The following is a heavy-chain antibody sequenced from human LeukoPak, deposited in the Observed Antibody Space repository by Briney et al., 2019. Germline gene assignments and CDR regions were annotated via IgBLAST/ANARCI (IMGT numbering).Heavy chain of an antibody. J-gene: IGHJ4*02. D-gene: IGHD6-19*01. CDR2: INHSGST. CDR3: ARGPIAVAGITALNY. V-gene: IGHV4-34*01. Sequence: PSETLSLTCAVYGGSFSGYYWSWIRQPPGKGLEWIGEINHSGSTNYNPSLKSRVTISVDTSKNQFSLKLSPVTAADTAVYYCARGPIAVAGITALNYWGQGTLVTVSS. CDR1: GGSFSGYY.